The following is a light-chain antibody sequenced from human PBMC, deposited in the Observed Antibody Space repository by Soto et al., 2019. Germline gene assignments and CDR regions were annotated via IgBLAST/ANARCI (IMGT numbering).Light chain of an antibody. V-gene: IGLV1-47*01. CDR1: SSNIGSNY. Sequence: QSVLTQPPSASGTPGQRVTISCSGSSSNIGSNYVYWYQQLPGTAAKLLIYRNNQRPSGVPDRFSGSKSGTSASLAISGLRSEDEADYYCAAWDDSLSKVFGGGTKLTVL. CDR2: RNN. J-gene: IGLJ3*02. CDR3: AAWDDSLSKV.